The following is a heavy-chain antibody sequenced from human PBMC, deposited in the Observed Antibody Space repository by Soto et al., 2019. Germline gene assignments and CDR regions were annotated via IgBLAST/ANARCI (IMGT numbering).Heavy chain of an antibody. CDR2: ISYDGSNK. CDR1: GFTFSSYA. D-gene: IGHD5-12*01. Sequence: QVQLVESGGGVVQPGRSLRLSCAASGFTFSSYAMHWVRQAPGKGLEWVAVISYDGSNKYYADSVKGRFTISRDNSKNTLYLQMNSLRAEDTAVYYCARAGGDGYNYGDFDYWGQGTLVTVSS. CDR3: ARAGGDGYNYGDFDY. J-gene: IGHJ4*02. V-gene: IGHV3-30-3*01.